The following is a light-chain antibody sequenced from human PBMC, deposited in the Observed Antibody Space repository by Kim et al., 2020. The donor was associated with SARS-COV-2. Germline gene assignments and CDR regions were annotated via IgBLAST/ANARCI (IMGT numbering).Light chain of an antibody. CDR3: CSYAGSSTS. Sequence: QSALTQPASVSGSPGQSITISCTGTSSDVGSYNLVSWYQQHPGKAPKLMIYEVSKRPSGVSNRFSGSMSGNTASLTISGFQAEDEADYYCCSYAGSSTSFGGGTQLTVL. V-gene: IGLV2-23*02. CDR1: SSDVGSYNL. CDR2: EVS. J-gene: IGLJ2*01.